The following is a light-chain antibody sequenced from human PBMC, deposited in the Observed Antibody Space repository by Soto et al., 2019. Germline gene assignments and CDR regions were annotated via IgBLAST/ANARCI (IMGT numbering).Light chain of an antibody. CDR3: ATWDERLNGWV. CDR2: SND. Sequence: QSVLTQPPSASGTSGQRVTISCSGSRSNIGYNGVQWFQQDPVTTPKLLIYSNDHRPSGVPDRFSGSKSGTSASLTISGLQSGDESYYYCATWDERLNGWVFGGGTKLTVL. CDR1: RSNIGYNG. V-gene: IGLV1-44*01. J-gene: IGLJ3*02.